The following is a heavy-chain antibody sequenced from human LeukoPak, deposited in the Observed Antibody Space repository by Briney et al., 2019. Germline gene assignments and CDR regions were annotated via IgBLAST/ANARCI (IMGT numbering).Heavy chain of an antibody. Sequence: GESLKISCKGSGYSIASYWIGWVRQMPGKGLAWMGIIYPGDSETRYSPSFQGQVTISADKSISIAYLQWSSLKATDTAMYYCARHREGYNVNYYGMDVWGQGTTVTVSS. J-gene: IGHJ6*02. CDR3: ARHREGYNVNYYGMDV. D-gene: IGHD5-24*01. CDR2: IYPGDSET. CDR1: GYSIASYW. V-gene: IGHV5-51*01.